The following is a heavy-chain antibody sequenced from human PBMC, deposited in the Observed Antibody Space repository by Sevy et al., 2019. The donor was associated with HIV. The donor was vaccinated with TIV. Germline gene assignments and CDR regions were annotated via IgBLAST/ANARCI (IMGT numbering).Heavy chain of an antibody. V-gene: IGHV4-39*01. CDR2: IYYSGST. D-gene: IGHD1-26*01. CDR1: GGSISSSSYY. CDR3: ASGLGENWFDP. Sequence: SETLSLTCTVSGGSISSSSYYWGWIRQPPGKGLEWFGSIYYSGSTYYNPFLKSRVTISVDTSKNQFSLKLSSVTAADTAVYYCASGLGENWFDPWGQGTLVTVSS. J-gene: IGHJ5*02.